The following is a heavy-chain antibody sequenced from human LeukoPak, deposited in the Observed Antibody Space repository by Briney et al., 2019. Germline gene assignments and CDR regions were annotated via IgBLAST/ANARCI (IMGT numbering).Heavy chain of an antibody. V-gene: IGHV5-51*01. CDR1: GYSFTSYW. J-gene: IGHJ3*02. Sequence: GESLKISCKGSGYSFTSYWIGWVRQMPGKGLEWMGIIYPGDSDTRYSPSFQGQVTISADKSISTAYLQWSSLKASDTAMYYCARGVIQYYYDSSGYLDAFDIWGQGTMVTVSS. CDR2: IYPGDSDT. D-gene: IGHD3-22*01. CDR3: ARGVIQYYYDSSGYLDAFDI.